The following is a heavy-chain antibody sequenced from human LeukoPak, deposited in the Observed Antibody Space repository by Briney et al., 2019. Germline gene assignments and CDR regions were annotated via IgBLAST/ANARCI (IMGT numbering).Heavy chain of an antibody. CDR2: ISYDGSNK. D-gene: IGHD2-15*01. J-gene: IGHJ2*01. CDR3: AKSSLRCHSLWYCVL. CDR1: VFTFSSYV. Sequence: VGSLRLSCVASVFTFSSYVMHWVRPAPGKGLEWVAVISYDGSNKYDVESVKGRFTISRDNSKSTLYLQINNLRVEDTAVYYCAKSSLRCHSLWYCVLWGRSTPDTVSS. V-gene: IGHV3-30*18.